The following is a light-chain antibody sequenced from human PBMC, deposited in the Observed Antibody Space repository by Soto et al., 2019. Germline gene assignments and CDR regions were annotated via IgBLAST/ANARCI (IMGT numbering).Light chain of an antibody. V-gene: IGKV3-20*01. J-gene: IGKJ1*01. CDR1: QSVSSSY. CDR2: GAS. CDR3: QQYGSSRT. Sequence: EIVLTQSPCTLSLSPGERATLSCRASQSVSSSYLAWYQQKPGQAPRLLIYGASSRATGIPDRFSGSGSGTDFTLTISRLEPEDFAVYYRQQYGSSRTFGQGTKVDIK.